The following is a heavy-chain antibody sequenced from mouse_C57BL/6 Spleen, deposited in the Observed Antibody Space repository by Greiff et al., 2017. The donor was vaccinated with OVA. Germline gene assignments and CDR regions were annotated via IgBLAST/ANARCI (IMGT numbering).Heavy chain of an antibody. V-gene: IGHV5-4*01. CDR2: ISDGGSYT. J-gene: IGHJ4*01. D-gene: IGHD3-3*01. CDR3: ARDRDAMDY. CDR1: GFTFSSYA. Sequence: DVKLVESGGGLVKPGGSLKLSCAASGFTFSSYAMSWVRQTPEKRLEWVATISDGGSYTYYPDNVKGRFTISRDNAKNNLYLQRSHLKSEDTAMYYCARDRDAMDYWGQGTSVTVSS.